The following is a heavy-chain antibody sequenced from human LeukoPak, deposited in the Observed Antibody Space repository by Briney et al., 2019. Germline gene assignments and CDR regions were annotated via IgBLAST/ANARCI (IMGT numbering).Heavy chain of an antibody. CDR1: GFTFSSYW. Sequence: PGGSLRLSCAASGFTFSSYWMHWVRQAPGKGLVWVSRINSDGGSTSYADSVKGRFTISRDNAKNTLYLQMNSLRAEDTAVYYCARDHTIFGVALRYWGQGTLVTVSS. J-gene: IGHJ4*02. CDR3: ARDHTIFGVALRY. D-gene: IGHD3-3*01. CDR2: INSDGGST. V-gene: IGHV3-74*01.